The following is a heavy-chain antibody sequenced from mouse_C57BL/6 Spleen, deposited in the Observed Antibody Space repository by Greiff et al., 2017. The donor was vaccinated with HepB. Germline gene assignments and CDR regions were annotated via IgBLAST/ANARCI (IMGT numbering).Heavy chain of an antibody. CDR2: TNPTNGRT. J-gene: IGHJ2*01. D-gene: IGHD1-1*01. CDR1: GYTFTSYW. Sequence: VQLQQSGAELVKAGASVKMSCKASGYTFTSYWMHWVKQRRGQGLEWFAETNPTNGRTYYNEKFKSKATLTVDKSSSTAYMLLSGPTFEDSAVYYWARIKKIVATYFDYWGPGPTLTVSS. CDR3: ARIKKIVATYFDY. V-gene: IGHV1S81*02.